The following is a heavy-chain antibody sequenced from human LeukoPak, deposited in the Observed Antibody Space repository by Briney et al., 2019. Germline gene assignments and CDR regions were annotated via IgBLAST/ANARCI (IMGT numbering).Heavy chain of an antibody. Sequence: SETLSLTCTVSGGSISSYYWSWIRQPPGKGLEWIGYIYYSGSTNYNPSLKSRVTISVDTSKNQFSLKLSSVTAADTAVYYCTRSLAAAGRVTWGQGALVTVSS. CDR1: GGSISSYY. CDR3: TRSLAAAGRVT. D-gene: IGHD6-13*01. J-gene: IGHJ5*02. V-gene: IGHV4-59*01. CDR2: IYYSGST.